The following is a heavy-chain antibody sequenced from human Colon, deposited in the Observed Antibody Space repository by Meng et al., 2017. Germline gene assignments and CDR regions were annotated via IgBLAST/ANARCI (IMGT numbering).Heavy chain of an antibody. V-gene: IGHV3-33*01. CDR3: ARDSVITFGGVIAPGY. Sequence: GEVVESGGGLVQPGGSLRLACAASGFNFTKYGMHWIRQAPGKGLEWVAVIWNDGSTKYYRDSVKGRFTISRDNSNNTLYLQMNSLRAEDTAVYYCARDSVITFGGVIAPGYWGQGTLVTVSS. J-gene: IGHJ4*02. D-gene: IGHD3-16*02. CDR2: IWNDGSTK. CDR1: GFNFTKYG.